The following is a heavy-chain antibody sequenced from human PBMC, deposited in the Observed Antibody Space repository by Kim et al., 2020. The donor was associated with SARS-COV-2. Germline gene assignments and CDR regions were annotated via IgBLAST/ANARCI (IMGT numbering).Heavy chain of an antibody. V-gene: IGHV1-69*04. CDR3: ARDLGSGYDHYYYYGMDV. CDR2: IIPILGIT. J-gene: IGHJ6*02. CDR1: GGTFSSYA. Sequence: SVKVSCKASGGTFSSYAISWVRQAPGQGLEWMGRIIPILGITNYAQKFQGRATIIADKSSSTAYMELSSLRSEDTAVYYCARDLGSGYDHYYYYGMDVWGQGTTVTVSS. D-gene: IGHD5-12*01.